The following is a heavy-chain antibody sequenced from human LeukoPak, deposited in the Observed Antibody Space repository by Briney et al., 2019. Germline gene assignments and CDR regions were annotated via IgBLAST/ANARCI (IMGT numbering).Heavy chain of an antibody. CDR3: AKDGPPYYYDSSGYYVIY. V-gene: IGHV3-23*01. CDR1: GFTFSSYA. CDR2: ISGSGGST. J-gene: IGHJ4*02. Sequence: GGSLRLSCAASGFTFSSYAMSWVRQAPGKGLEWVSAISGSGGSTYYADSVKGRSTISRDNSKNTLYLQMNSLRAEDTAVYYCAKDGPPYYYDSSGYYVIYWGQGTLVTVSS. D-gene: IGHD3-22*01.